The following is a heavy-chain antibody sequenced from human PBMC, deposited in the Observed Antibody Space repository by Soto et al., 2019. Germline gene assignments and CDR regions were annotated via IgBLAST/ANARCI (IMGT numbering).Heavy chain of an antibody. CDR3: ARERANRLDP. Sequence: QVQLVQSGAEVKKLGASVKVSCKASGYTFTSYDINWVRQATGQGLVWMGWMNPNSGNTGYAQKFQSRVTMTRNTSISTAYMELSSLRSDDTAVYYCARERANRLDPWGQGTLVTVSS. J-gene: IGHJ5*02. CDR1: GYTFTSYD. CDR2: MNPNSGNT. V-gene: IGHV1-8*01.